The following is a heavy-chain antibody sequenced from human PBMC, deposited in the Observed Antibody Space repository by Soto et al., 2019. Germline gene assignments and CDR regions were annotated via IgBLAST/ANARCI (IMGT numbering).Heavy chain of an antibody. CDR1: GGTFSSYA. Sequence: ASVKVSCKASGGTFSSYAISWVRQAPGQGLEWMGGIIPIFGTANYAQKFQGRVTSTADESTSTAYMELSSLRSEDTAVYYCARDQHGFWSGYAEVDYYYYYGMDVWGQGTTVTVSS. CDR2: IIPIFGTA. V-gene: IGHV1-69*13. D-gene: IGHD3-3*01. J-gene: IGHJ6*02. CDR3: ARDQHGFWSGYAEVDYYYYYGMDV.